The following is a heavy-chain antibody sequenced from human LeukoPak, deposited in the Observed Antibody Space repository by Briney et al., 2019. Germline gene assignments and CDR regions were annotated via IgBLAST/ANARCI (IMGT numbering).Heavy chain of an antibody. Sequence: GGSLRLSCAASGFTFSSYSMNWVRQAPGKGLEWVSSISSSSSYIYYADSVKGRFTISRDNAKNSLYLQMNSLRAEDTAVYYCARAVPSTYYYDSSGYPDYWGQGTLVTVSS. V-gene: IGHV3-21*01. CDR2: ISSSSSYI. CDR3: ARAVPSTYYYDSSGYPDY. J-gene: IGHJ4*02. CDR1: GFTFSSYS. D-gene: IGHD3-22*01.